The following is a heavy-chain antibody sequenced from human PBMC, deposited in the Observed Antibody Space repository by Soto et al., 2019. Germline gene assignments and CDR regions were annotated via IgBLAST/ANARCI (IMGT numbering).Heavy chain of an antibody. D-gene: IGHD3-3*01. J-gene: IGHJ3*02. CDR3: AKGSVLRFLEWLSGGAFDI. CDR1: GFTFSSYA. CDR2: ISGSVGST. V-gene: IGHV3-23*01. Sequence: GGSLRLSCAASGFTFSSYAMSWVRQAPGKGLEWVSAISGSVGSTYYADSVKGRFTISRDNSKNTLYLQMNSLRAEDTAVYYCAKGSVLRFLEWLSGGAFDIWGQGTMVTVSS.